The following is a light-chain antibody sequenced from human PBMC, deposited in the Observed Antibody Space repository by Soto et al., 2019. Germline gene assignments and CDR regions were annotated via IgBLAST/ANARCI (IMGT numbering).Light chain of an antibody. CDR2: EAS. CDR1: QSLYTW. Sequence: DIQVTQSPATLSAYVGDRVTITCRASQSLYTWLAWYQHKQGKAPQLLVYEASTSQNGVPSRFSGIVSGTELTLTISSLQPDDVANYYCQQYSRYPYAFGQGTKLEIK. J-gene: IGKJ2*01. CDR3: QQYSRYPYA. V-gene: IGKV1-5*03.